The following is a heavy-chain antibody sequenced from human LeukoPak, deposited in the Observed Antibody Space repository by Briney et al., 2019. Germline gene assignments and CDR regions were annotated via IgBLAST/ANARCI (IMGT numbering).Heavy chain of an antibody. Sequence: ASVKVSCKASGYTFTSYGISWVRQAPGQGLEWMGWISAYNGNTNYAQKLQGRVTMTTDTPTSTAYMELRSLRSDDTAVYYCARVATVGPTGGFDYWGREPWSPSPQ. D-gene: IGHD1-26*01. CDR1: GYTFTSYG. V-gene: IGHV1-18*01. CDR3: ARVATVGPTGGFDY. CDR2: ISAYNGNT. J-gene: IGHJ4*02.